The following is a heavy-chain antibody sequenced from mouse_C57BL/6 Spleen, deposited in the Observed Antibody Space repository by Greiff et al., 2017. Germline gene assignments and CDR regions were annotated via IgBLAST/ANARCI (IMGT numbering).Heavy chain of an antibody. Sequence: EVQRVESGGDLVKPGGSLKLSCAASGFTFSSYGMSWVRQTPDKSLEWVATLSSGGSYTYYPDSVKGRFTISRDNAKNTLYLQMSSLKSEDTAMYYCARRGEGVFDYWGQGTTLTVSS. CDR1: GFTFSSYG. CDR2: LSSGGSYT. CDR3: ARRGEGVFDY. J-gene: IGHJ2*01. V-gene: IGHV5-6*01.